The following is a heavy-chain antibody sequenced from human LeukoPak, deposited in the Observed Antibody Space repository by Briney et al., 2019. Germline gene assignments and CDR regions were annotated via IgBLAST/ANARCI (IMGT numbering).Heavy chain of an antibody. J-gene: IGHJ4*02. CDR1: GYTFTKYV. CDR2: INAGNGDT. V-gene: IGHV1-3*01. D-gene: IGHD2-2*01. Sequence: HRASVKVSCKASGYTFTKYVVHWIRQAPGQRPEWMGWINAGNGDTKYSQNFQGRVTITRDTSASTTYMELSSLTSVDTALYYCARDDCGDTCYPGGYWGQGTLVTASS. CDR3: ARDDCGDTCYPGGY.